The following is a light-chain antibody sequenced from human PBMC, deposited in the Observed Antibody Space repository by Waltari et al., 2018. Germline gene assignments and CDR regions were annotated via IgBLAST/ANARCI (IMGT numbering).Light chain of an antibody. CDR1: NSDIGTSNF. CDR2: DVS. J-gene: IGLJ2*01. CDR3: CSHTGGSTFVI. V-gene: IGLV2-23*02. Sequence: QSALTQPASVSGSPGPSITIPCTGSNSDIGTSNFVSWYQQHPDKAPKLMIYDVSKRPSGVSNRFSGSKSGNTASLTISGLQAEDEADYYCCSHTGGSTFVIFGGGTKLTVL.